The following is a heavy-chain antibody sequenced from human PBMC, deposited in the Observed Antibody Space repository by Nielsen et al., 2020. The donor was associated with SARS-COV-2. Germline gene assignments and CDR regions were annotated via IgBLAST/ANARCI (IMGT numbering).Heavy chain of an antibody. J-gene: IGHJ6*02. CDR3: ARGGSSSWPYYYYGMDV. CDR2: INPNSGGT. D-gene: IGHD6-13*01. Sequence: WVRQAPGQGLEWMGWINPNSGGTNYAQKFQGRVTMTRNTSISTAYMELSSLRSEDTAVYYCARGGSSSWPYYYYGMDVWGQGTTVTVSS. V-gene: IGHV1-8*01.